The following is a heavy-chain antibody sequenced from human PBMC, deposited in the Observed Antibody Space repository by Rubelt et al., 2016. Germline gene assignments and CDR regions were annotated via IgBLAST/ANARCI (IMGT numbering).Heavy chain of an antibody. J-gene: IGHJ4*02. CDR1: GGTFSSYA. Sequence: LVQSGAEVKKPGSSVKVSCKASGGTFSSYAISWVRQAPGQGLEWMGRIIPILGIANYAQKFQGRVTITADTSTSTAYMELSSLRSEDTAVYYCARVPAGYCSITSCYVSDGWGQGTLGTVSS. V-gene: IGHV1-69*04. CDR3: ARVPAGYCSITSCYVSDG. D-gene: IGHD2-2*03. CDR2: IIPILGIA.